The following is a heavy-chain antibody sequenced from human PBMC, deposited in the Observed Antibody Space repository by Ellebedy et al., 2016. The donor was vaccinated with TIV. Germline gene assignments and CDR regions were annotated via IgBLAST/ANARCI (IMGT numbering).Heavy chain of an antibody. J-gene: IGHJ3*02. Sequence: ASVKVSCKVSGYTLTELSMHWVRQAPGKGLEWMGGFDPEDGETIYAQKFQGRVTMTEDTSTDTAYMELSSLRSEDTAVYYCATDRGSSWYRGEGAFDIWGQGTMVTVSS. D-gene: IGHD6-13*01. CDR3: ATDRGSSWYRGEGAFDI. CDR2: FDPEDGET. CDR1: GYTLTELS. V-gene: IGHV1-24*01.